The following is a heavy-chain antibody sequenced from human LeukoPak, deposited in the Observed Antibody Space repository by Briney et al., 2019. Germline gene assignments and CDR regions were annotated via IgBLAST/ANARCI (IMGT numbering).Heavy chain of an antibody. CDR3: ARAFYYDSSRFYQYFDF. D-gene: IGHD3-22*01. Sequence: PSETLSLTCTVPGGSINSHYWRWLREPPGKGAEGVGYIYYNGGTHYNPSLKSRVTISVDSSKNQSSLKLTSVTAADTAVYYCARAFYYDSSRFYQYFDFWGRGNLVTVSS. V-gene: IGHV4-59*11. J-gene: IGHJ4*02. CDR2: IYYNGGT. CDR1: GGSINSHY.